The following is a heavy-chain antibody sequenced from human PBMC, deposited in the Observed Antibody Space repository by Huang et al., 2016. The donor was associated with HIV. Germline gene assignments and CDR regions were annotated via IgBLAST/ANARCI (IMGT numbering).Heavy chain of an antibody. V-gene: IGHV1-69*13. Sequence: QVQLVQSGAEVKKPGSSVKVSCKASGGTFGSYDLSWVRQAPGQGLEWMGVIIPIFDTVNYAQKFQGRVRITAHASTSTAYMELTSLRSEDTAVYYCARDLTGTRAAAAGIRGDAFDVWGQGTLVTVSS. CDR3: ARDLTGTRAAAAGIRGDAFDV. J-gene: IGHJ3*01. CDR2: IIPIFDTV. CDR1: GGTFGSYD. D-gene: IGHD6-13*01.